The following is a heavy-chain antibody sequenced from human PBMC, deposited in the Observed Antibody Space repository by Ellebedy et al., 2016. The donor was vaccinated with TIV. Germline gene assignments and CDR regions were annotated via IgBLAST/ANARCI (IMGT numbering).Heavy chain of an antibody. V-gene: IGHV3-23*01. CDR1: GFTFSGYA. Sequence: PGGSLRLSCVASGFTFSGYAMSWVRQAPGKGLEWVSGINNGGRTTSYADSVKGRFTISRDNSRSTLYLQMKSLRAEDSAVYYLAKQTTELTATTVYWGQGTLVTVSS. D-gene: IGHD1-1*01. CDR3: AKQTTELTATTVY. J-gene: IGHJ4*02. CDR2: INNGGRTT.